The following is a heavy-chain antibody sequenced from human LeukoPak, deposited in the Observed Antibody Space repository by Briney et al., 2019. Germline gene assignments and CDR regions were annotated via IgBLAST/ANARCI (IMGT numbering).Heavy chain of an antibody. CDR3: TTDEDWNYARKDV. D-gene: IGHD1-7*01. Sequence: GGSLRLSCAASGFTFNYAWMSWVRQVPGKGLEWVGQTVSEIDGGTTDYATPVKGRFTISRGDSKSTLYLQMNSLKIEDTAVYYCTTDEDWNYARKDVWGQGATVIVSS. CDR2: TVSEIDGGTT. CDR1: GFTFNYAW. J-gene: IGHJ6*02. V-gene: IGHV3-15*04.